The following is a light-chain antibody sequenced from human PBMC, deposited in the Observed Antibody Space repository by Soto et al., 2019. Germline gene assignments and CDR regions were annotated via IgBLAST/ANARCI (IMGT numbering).Light chain of an antibody. V-gene: IGKV1-5*03. Sequence: DIEMTQSPSTLSASVGDRVAITCRASDNIAPWVAWYQQKPGKAPKLMIYKAANLADEVPSRFAGSGCDRHLTLTITRLQPDDFQTYYCQQYNSYLEALGQGAK. CDR1: DNIAPW. CDR2: KAA. CDR3: QQYNSYLEA. J-gene: IGKJ1*01.